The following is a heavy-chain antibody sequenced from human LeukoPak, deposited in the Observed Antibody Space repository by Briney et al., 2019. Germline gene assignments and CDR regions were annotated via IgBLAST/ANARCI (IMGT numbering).Heavy chain of an antibody. CDR3: AREGEDSSSWAIDY. V-gene: IGHV4-39*07. CDR2: FYFGGSN. D-gene: IGHD6-13*01. CDR1: GGSISSSSYF. J-gene: IGHJ4*02. Sequence: SETLSLTCTVSGGSISSSSYFWGWIRQPPGKGLEWIGSFYFGGSNYYSPSLRCRVIISLDTSKNQFSLALNFVTAADTAMYYCAREGEDSSSWAIDYWGQGTLVTVSS.